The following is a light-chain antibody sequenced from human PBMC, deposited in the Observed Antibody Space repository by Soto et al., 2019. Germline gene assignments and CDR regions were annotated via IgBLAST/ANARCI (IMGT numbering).Light chain of an antibody. Sequence: SYELTQPPSVSVAPGKTARITCGGNNIGSKSVHWYQQKPGQAPVMVIYYDSDRPSGIPERFSGSNSGNTATLTISRVEAGDEAEYYCQVCDSSGEHRDVFGTGTTLPVL. J-gene: IGLJ1*01. V-gene: IGLV3-21*04. CDR2: YDS. CDR3: QVCDSSGEHRDV. CDR1: NIGSKS.